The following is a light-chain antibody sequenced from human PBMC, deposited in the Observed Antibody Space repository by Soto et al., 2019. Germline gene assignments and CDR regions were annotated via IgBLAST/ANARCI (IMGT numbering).Light chain of an antibody. Sequence: QSVLTQPPSASGTPGQRVTISCTGSSSNIGSNYVYWYQQLPGTAPKLLIYRNNQRPSGVPDRFSGSKSGTSASLAISGLRSEDEADYHCAAWDDSLSGQVVFGGGTQLTVL. CDR1: SSNIGSNY. CDR2: RNN. J-gene: IGLJ2*01. CDR3: AAWDDSLSGQVV. V-gene: IGLV1-47*01.